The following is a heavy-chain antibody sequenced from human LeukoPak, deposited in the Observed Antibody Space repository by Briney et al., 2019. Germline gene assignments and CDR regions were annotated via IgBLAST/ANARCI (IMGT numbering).Heavy chain of an antibody. CDR1: GGSISSSSYY. D-gene: IGHD1-14*01. CDR3: AGSRPWGGEPDY. CDR2: IYYSGST. V-gene: IGHV4-39*01. J-gene: IGHJ4*02. Sequence: SETLSLTCTVSGGSISSSSYYWGWIRQPPGKGLEWIGSIYYSGSTYYNPFLKSRVTISVDTSKNQFSLKLSSVTAADTAVYYCAGSRPWGGEPDYWGQGTLVTVSS.